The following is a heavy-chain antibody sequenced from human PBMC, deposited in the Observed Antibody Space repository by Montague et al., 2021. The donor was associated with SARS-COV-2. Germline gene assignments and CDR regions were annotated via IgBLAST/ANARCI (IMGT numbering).Heavy chain of an antibody. J-gene: IGHJ3*01. CDR1: GFTFSGYW. Sequence: SLRLSCAASGFTFSGYWMHWVRQSPGKGLEWVSRISMDGTTTHFSDSVEGLFTMSRDNAMNTLHLQMNSLRPEDTAVYYCVRDRTVGSWGQGTMVTVSS. CDR2: ISMDGTTT. D-gene: IGHD3-10*01. V-gene: IGHV3-74*01. CDR3: VRDRTVGS.